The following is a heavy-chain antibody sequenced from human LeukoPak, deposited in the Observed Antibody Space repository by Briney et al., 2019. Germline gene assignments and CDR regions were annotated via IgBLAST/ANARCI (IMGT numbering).Heavy chain of an antibody. CDR2: IYHSGST. J-gene: IGHJ4*02. V-gene: IGHV4-38-2*01. D-gene: IGHD3-22*01. CDR1: GYSISSGYY. CDR3: ARVEGYSLFDY. Sequence: PSETLSLTCAVSGYSISSGYYWGWIRQPPGKGLEWIGSIYHSGSTYYNPSLKSRVTISVDTSKNQFSLKLSSVTAADTAVYYCARVEGYSLFDYWGQGTLVTVSS.